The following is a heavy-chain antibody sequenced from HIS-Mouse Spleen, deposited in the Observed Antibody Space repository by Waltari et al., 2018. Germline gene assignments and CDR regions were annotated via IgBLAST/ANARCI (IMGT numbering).Heavy chain of an antibody. D-gene: IGHD3-3*01. CDR1: GYTFTSHC. CDR2: ISAYNGNT. J-gene: IGHJ5*02. CDR3: ARSESRFLEWLDWFDP. Sequence: QVQLVQSGAEVKKPGASVKVSCKAAGYTFTSHCISGVRQAPEQGLEWMGWISAYNGNTNYAQKLQGRVTMTTDTSTSTAYMELRSLRSDDTAVYYCARSESRFLEWLDWFDPWGQGTLVTVSS. V-gene: IGHV1-18*01.